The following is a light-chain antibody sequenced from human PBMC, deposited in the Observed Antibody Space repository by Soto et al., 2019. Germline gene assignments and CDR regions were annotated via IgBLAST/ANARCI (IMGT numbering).Light chain of an antibody. Sequence: DIQLTQSPPTLSASVGDRVTITCRASQSIRYYLAWYQQMPGKAPKLLIYGASSLQSGVPSRFSGSGSGTEFTLTISSLQPDDFATYICQPHNSYSQTFRQGTKVEIK. CDR1: QSIRYY. V-gene: IGKV1-5*01. J-gene: IGKJ1*01. CDR2: GAS. CDR3: QPHNSYSQT.